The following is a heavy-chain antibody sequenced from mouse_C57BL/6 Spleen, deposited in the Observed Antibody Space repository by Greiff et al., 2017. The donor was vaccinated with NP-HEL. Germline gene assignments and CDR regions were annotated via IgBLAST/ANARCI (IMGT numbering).Heavy chain of an antibody. J-gene: IGHJ3*01. CDR3: ARTGLTMIKSWFAY. CDR1: GFTFSDYG. V-gene: IGHV5-17*01. CDR2: ISSGSSTI. Sequence: EVKLVESGGGLVKPGGSLKLSCAASGFTFSDYGMHWVRQAPEKGLEWVAYISSGSSTIYYADTVKGRFTISRDNAKNTLFLQMTSLRSEDTAMYYCARTGLTMIKSWFAYWGQGTLVTVSA. D-gene: IGHD2-4*01.